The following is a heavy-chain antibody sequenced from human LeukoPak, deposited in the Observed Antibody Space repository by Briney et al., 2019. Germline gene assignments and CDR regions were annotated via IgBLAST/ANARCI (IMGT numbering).Heavy chain of an antibody. J-gene: IGHJ4*02. D-gene: IGHD2-2*01. CDR1: GYSFTSGLY. CDR3: ARYCSSTSCILRGFDY. V-gene: IGHV4-38-2*01. CDR2: IYHTGST. Sequence: PSETLSLTCSVSGYSFTSGLYWGWIRQPPGKGLEWIGNIYHTGSTHYNPSLKSRVTISVDTSKNQFSLKLSSVTAADTAVYYCARYCSSTSCILRGFDYWGQGTLVTVSS.